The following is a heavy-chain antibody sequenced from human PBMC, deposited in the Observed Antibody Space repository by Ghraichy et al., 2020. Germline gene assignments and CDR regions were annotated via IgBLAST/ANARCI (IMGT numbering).Heavy chain of an antibody. D-gene: IGHD6-6*01. CDR3: ARARSRSTSVRDPFDI. Sequence: LSLTCVISGDSVSSKSAAWNWMRQSPSRGLEWLGRTYYRSRWYDDYAASVKSRITINPDTSKNQVSLQLESVIPEDTAIYYCARARSRSTSVRDPFDIWGQGTLVTVSS. J-gene: IGHJ3*02. CDR1: GDSVSSKSAA. V-gene: IGHV6-1*01. CDR2: TYYRSRWYD.